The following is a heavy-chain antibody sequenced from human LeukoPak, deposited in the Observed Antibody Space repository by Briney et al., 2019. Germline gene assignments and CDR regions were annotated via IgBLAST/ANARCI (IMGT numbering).Heavy chain of an antibody. CDR1: GYIFSDYY. CDR2: IKPDSGGT. Sequence: ASVKVSCKASGYIFSDYYMHWVRQAPGQGLEWMGWIKPDSGGTNYEQKFQGRVIMTLDTSISTAYMELTRLTSDDTAVYYCARAVGIVVVVVATLDYWGQGTLVTVSS. V-gene: IGHV1-2*02. CDR3: ARAVGIVVVVVATLDY. J-gene: IGHJ4*02. D-gene: IGHD2-15*01.